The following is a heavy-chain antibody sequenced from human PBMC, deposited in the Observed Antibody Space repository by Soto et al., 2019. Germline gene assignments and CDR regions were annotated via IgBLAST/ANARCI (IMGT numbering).Heavy chain of an antibody. Sequence: EVQLLESGGVLVQPGGSLRLSCAASGFTFSSYAMSWVRQAPGKGLEWVSAISGSGGSTYYADSVKGRFTIYRDNSKNTLYLQMNSLRAEDTAVYYCAKDPFVYDFLIWGQGTMVTVSS. CDR3: AKDPFVYDFLI. J-gene: IGHJ3*02. CDR2: ISGSGGST. V-gene: IGHV3-23*01. D-gene: IGHD3-3*01. CDR1: GFTFSSYA.